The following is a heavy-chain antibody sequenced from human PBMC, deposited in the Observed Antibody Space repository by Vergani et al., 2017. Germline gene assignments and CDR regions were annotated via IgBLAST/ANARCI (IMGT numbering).Heavy chain of an antibody. Sequence: QVQLVESGGGVVQPGRSLRLSCAASGFTFSSYGMHWVRQAPGKGLEWVAVIWYDGSNKYYADSVKGRFTISRDNSKNTLYLQMNSLRAEATAVYYCARDHGDYYDSSGYYYGSNEFDYWGQGTLVTVSS. CDR3: ARDHGDYYDSSGYYYGSNEFDY. J-gene: IGHJ4*02. V-gene: IGHV3-33*01. CDR2: IWYDGSNK. CDR1: GFTFSSYG. D-gene: IGHD3-22*01.